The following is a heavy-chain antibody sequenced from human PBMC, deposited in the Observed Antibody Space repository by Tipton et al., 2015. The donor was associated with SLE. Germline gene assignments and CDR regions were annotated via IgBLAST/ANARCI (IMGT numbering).Heavy chain of an antibody. CDR2: TSSSSSYI. CDR1: GVIFASYS. Sequence: SLRLSCAVSGVIFASYSFSWVRQAPGKGLEWVPSTSSSSSYIYYADSVKGRFTISRDNANNAQYLQMSSLRAEDTAIYYCARDLGYGMDVWGQGTTVTVSS. V-gene: IGHV3-21*03. J-gene: IGHJ6*02. CDR3: ARDLGYGMDV.